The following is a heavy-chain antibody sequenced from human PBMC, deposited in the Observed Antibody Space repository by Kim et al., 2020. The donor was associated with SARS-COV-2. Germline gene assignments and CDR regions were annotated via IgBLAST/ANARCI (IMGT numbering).Heavy chain of an antibody. CDR1: GNSFSSWW. CDR3: ASASNWNSYALDI. Sequence: GESLKISCKGSGNSFSSWWISWVRQVPGKGLEWMGRIDPSDSHTSYSPSFEGHVTISGDKSINTAYLQWSSLKASDTAMYYCASASNWNSYALDIWGQGTMVTVSS. V-gene: IGHV5-10-1*01. J-gene: IGHJ3*02. CDR2: IDPSDSHT. D-gene: IGHD1-1*01.